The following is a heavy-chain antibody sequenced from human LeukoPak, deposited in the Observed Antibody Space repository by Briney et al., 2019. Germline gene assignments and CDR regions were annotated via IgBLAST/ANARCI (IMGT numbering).Heavy chain of an antibody. Sequence: ASVKVSCKASGHTFTGYYMHWVRQAPGQGLEWMGWINPNSGGTNCARKFQGRVTMTRDTSISTAYMDLSRLRSDDTAVYHCARGVSGSYSFDYWGQGTLVTVSS. CDR1: GHTFTGYY. CDR2: INPNSGGT. D-gene: IGHD1-26*01. CDR3: ARGVSGSYSFDY. V-gene: IGHV1-2*02. J-gene: IGHJ4*02.